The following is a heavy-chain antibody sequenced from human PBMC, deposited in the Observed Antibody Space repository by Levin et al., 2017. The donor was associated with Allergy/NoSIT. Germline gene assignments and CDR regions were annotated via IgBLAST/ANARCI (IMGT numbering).Heavy chain of an antibody. CDR3: ASPRELYVWGSYDY. CDR1: GGTFSSYA. D-gene: IGHD3-16*01. J-gene: IGHJ4*02. Sequence: SVKVSCKASGGTFSSYAISWVRQAPGQGLEWMGGIIPIFGTANYAQKFQGRVTITADESTSTAYMELSSLRSEDTAVYYCASPRELYVWGSYDYWGQGTLVTVSS. V-gene: IGHV1-69*13. CDR2: IIPIFGTA.